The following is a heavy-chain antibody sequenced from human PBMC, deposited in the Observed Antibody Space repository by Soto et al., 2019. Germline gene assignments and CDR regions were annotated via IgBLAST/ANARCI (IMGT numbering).Heavy chain of an antibody. V-gene: IGHV3-30-3*01. J-gene: IGHJ4*02. CDR2: ISYDGSNK. Sequence: QVQLVESGGGVVQPGRSLRLSCAASGFTFSSYAMHWVRQAPGKGLEWVAVISYDGSNKYYADYVKGRFTISRDNSKNTLYLQMNSLRAEDTAVYYCASYDFWSGYYGHWGQGTLVTVSS. D-gene: IGHD3-3*01. CDR3: ASYDFWSGYYGH. CDR1: GFTFSSYA.